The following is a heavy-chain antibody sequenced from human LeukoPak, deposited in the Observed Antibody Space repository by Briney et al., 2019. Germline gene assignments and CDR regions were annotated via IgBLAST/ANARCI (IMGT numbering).Heavy chain of an antibody. CDR2: IRHDGTRQ. V-gene: IGHV3-7*01. D-gene: IGHD3-22*01. Sequence: GGSLRLSCAGSGFIFSKYWMTWVRQAPGKGLEWVANIRHDGTRQNYLDSVEGRFSISRDDAQNSLFLQMNNLRVEDTGIYYCVRDDDYERDDIWYDALDVWGPGTRVTVSS. CDR3: VRDDDYERDDIWYDALDV. J-gene: IGHJ3*01. CDR1: GFIFSKYW.